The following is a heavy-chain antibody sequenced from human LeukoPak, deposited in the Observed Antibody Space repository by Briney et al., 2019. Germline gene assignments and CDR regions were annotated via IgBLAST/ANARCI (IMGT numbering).Heavy chain of an antibody. CDR2: INQDGSEK. Sequence: PGGSLRLSCAASGFTFNTAWMSWVRQAPGKGLEWVATINQDGSEKYYVDSVKGRFTISRDNAKNSLYLQMNSLRAEDTAVYYCARDNFGPNYWGQGTLVTVSS. V-gene: IGHV3-7*03. D-gene: IGHD1-20*01. CDR1: GFTFNTAW. J-gene: IGHJ4*02. CDR3: ARDNFGPNY.